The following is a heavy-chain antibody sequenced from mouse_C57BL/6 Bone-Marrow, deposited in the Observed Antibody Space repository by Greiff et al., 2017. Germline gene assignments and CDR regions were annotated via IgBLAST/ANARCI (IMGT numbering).Heavy chain of an antibody. CDR2: IYPSSGRT. CDR3: ARSGPLGRSFDF. J-gene: IGHJ2*01. CDR1: GYTFTSYW. Sequence: QVHVKQPGAELVKPGASVKMSCKASGYTFTSYWITWVKQRPGQGLEWIGEIYPSSGRTNYNEKFKSKAILTVDTSSNTAYIQLSRLTSEDSAVFYGARSGPLGRSFDFWGRGTTLTVSS. V-gene: IGHV1-55*01. D-gene: IGHD4-1*01.